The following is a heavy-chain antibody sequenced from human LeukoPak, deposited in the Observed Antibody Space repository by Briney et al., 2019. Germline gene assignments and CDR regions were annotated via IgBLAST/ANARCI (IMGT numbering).Heavy chain of an antibody. J-gene: IGHJ6*02. Sequence: SETLSLTCAVYGGSFSGYYWSWIRQPPGKGLEWIGEINHSGSTNYNPSLKSRVTISVDTSKNQFSLKLSSVTAADTAVYYCASFQPGITMVRGVHEPRDVWGQGTTVTVSS. CDR2: INHSGST. D-gene: IGHD3-10*01. V-gene: IGHV4-34*01. CDR1: GGSFSGYY. CDR3: ASFQPGITMVRGVHEPRDV.